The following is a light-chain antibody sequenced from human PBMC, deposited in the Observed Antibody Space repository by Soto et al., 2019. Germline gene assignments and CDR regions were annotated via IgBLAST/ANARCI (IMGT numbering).Light chain of an antibody. V-gene: IGKV1-6*01. Sequence: AIQMTQSPSSLSASLGDRVTITCRASQGIRSDLGWYQQKPGKAPTLLIYAASSLQIGVPSKFSGSGSGTDFTLTISRLEPEDFAVYYCQQYGSSPLTFGGGTKVDIK. J-gene: IGKJ4*01. CDR3: QQYGSSPLT. CDR2: AAS. CDR1: QGIRSD.